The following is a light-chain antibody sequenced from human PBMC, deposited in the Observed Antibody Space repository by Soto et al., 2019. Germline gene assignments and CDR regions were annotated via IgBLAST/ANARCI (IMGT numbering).Light chain of an antibody. Sequence: EIMMTQSPGTLSLSPGEGATLSCTASQSVNINLAWYQQKPGQPPRLLLYGASTRATGIPVRFRGSGSGTEFTLTISSLQSEDSAVYYCQQYNSWRRGTFGPGTKVEIK. CDR1: QSVNIN. J-gene: IGKJ3*01. V-gene: IGKV3-15*01. CDR3: QQYNSWRRGT. CDR2: GAS.